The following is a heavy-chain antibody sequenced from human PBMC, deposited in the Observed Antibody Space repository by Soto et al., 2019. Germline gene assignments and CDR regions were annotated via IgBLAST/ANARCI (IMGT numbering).Heavy chain of an antibody. CDR1: GGSISSSSYY. CDR3: ARPGGSCYYGMDV. CDR2: IYYSGST. V-gene: IGHV4-39*01. J-gene: IGHJ6*02. Sequence: PSETLSLTCTVSGGSISSSSYYWGWIRQPPGKGLEWIGSIYYSGSTYYNPSLKSRVTISVDTSKNQFSLKLSSVTAADTAVYYCARPGGSCYYGMDVWGQGTTVTVSS. D-gene: IGHD2-15*01.